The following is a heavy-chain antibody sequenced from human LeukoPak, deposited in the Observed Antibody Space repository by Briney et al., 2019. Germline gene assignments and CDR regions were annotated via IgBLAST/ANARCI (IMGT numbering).Heavy chain of an antibody. D-gene: IGHD2-21*01. V-gene: IGHV3-23*01. J-gene: IGHJ4*02. Sequence: GGSLRLSCAASGFTFDNNAMTWVRQAPGEGLEWASAISGGGGNTYYADSVTGRFTISRDNSKSTLYLQLNSLRAEDTAVYYCAKQSTASGSWDYWGQGTLLTVSS. CDR2: ISGGGGNT. CDR1: GFTFDNNA. CDR3: AKQSTASGSWDY.